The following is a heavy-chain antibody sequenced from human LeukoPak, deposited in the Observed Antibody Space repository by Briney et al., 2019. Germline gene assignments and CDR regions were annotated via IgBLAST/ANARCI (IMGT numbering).Heavy chain of an antibody. D-gene: IGHD2-2*01. V-gene: IGHV1-8*01. Sequence: GASVKVSCKASGYTFTSYDINWVRQATGQGLEWMGWMNPNSGNTDYAQKFQGRVTMTRNTSISTAYMELSSLRSEDTAVYYCARVGYCSTTNCRWWFDPWGQGTLVTVSS. J-gene: IGHJ5*02. CDR3: ARVGYCSTTNCRWWFDP. CDR1: GYTFTSYD. CDR2: MNPNSGNT.